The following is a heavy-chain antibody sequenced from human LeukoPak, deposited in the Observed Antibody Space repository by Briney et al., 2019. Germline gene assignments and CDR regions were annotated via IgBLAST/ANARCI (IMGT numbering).Heavy chain of an antibody. CDR3: ARDRPHSGYDFDY. CDR1: GFSFSSFG. J-gene: IGHJ4*02. Sequence: GRSLRLSCAASGFSFSSFGLHWVRQAPGKGLEWVSYITSSSSSIYYADSVKGRFTISRDNAKTSLYLQMNSLRAEDTAIYYCARDRPHSGYDFDYWGQGTLVTVSS. D-gene: IGHD5-12*01. V-gene: IGHV3-48*01. CDR2: ITSSSSSI.